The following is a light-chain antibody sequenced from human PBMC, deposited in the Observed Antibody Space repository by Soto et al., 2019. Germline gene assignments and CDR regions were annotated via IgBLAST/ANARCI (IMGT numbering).Light chain of an antibody. CDR1: QSVSSTY. CDR2: GAS. V-gene: IGKV3-20*01. J-gene: IGKJ1*01. CDR3: QQYGSTPWT. Sequence: EIVLTQSPGTLSLSPGERATLSCRASQSVSSTYLAWYQQQPGQAPRLLIYGASNRATGIPDRFSGSGSGTDFTLTISGLEPEDFAVYYCQQYGSTPWTFGQGTKVDIK.